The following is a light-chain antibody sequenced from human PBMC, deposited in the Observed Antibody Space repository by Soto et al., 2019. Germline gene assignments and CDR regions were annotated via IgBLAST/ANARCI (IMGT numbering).Light chain of an antibody. Sequence: QSVLTQPASVSGSLGQSITISCTGTSSDVGAYNYVSWYQQHPGTAPKLLICGVSDRPSGVSNRFSGSKSGNTASLTISGLQAEDEATYYCSSYTSSTFYVFXTGTKLTVL. CDR2: GVS. J-gene: IGLJ1*01. CDR1: SSDVGAYNY. CDR3: SSYTSSTFYV. V-gene: IGLV2-14*01.